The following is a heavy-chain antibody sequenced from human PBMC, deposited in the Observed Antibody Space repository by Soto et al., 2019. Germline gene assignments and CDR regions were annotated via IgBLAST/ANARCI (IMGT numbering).Heavy chain of an antibody. V-gene: IGHV1-3*01. CDR1: GYTFTTYT. Sequence: ASVKVSCKASGYTFTTYTLHWVRQAPGQSPEWMGWINGGTDNIRLSQKFQRRVNLTKDTSATTVYMELTSLTSEDTAVYYCARGRLVPAGRLSSFDYCGPGSLGTLSS. CDR3: ARGRLVPAGRLSSFDY. CDR2: INGGTDNI. D-gene: IGHD2-2*01. J-gene: IGHJ4*02.